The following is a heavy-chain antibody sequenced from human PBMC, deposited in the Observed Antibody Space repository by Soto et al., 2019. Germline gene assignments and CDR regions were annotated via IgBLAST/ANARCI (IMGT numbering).Heavy chain of an antibody. J-gene: IGHJ4*02. Sequence: GGSLRLSCAASGFTFNIYWMHWVRQAPGKGLVWVSCFNSDASSTNYADSVKGRFTISRDNAKNTLYFQMNSLRVEDRSFFYCARVGQRWELVRGGGLGYWGQGTLVTVSS. CDR1: GFTFNIYW. CDR2: FNSDASST. V-gene: IGHV3-74*01. D-gene: IGHD1-26*01. CDR3: ARVGQRWELVRGGGLGY.